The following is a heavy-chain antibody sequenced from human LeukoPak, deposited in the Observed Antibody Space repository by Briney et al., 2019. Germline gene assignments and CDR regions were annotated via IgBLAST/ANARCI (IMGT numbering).Heavy chain of an antibody. V-gene: IGHV4-59*02. CDR3: ARGFCTHEICQVFTN. D-gene: IGHD2-8*01. CDR1: GGAVNIYY. J-gene: IGHJ4*02. CDR2: ISHSGYS. Sequence: PSETLSLTCTVSGGAVNIYYWSWIRQTPGKGLEWIGYISHSGYSDYAPSLKSRVTMSLDTSKNQFSLKLSSVTAADTALYYRARGFCTHEICQVFTNWGQGTLVTVSS.